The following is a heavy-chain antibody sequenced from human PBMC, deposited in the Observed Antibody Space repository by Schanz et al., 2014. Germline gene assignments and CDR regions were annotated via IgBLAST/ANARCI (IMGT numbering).Heavy chain of an antibody. Sequence: QVQLVESGGGLVKPGGSLRLSCAASGFIFNDYYMNWIRQVPGKGLEWLSYISRDGTTSYYADSVKGRFTISRDNAKNSLYLEMNSLRAEDTAVYYCVPMSIAAHWGQGTLVTVSS. CDR1: GFIFNDYY. CDR2: ISRDGTTS. V-gene: IGHV3-11*04. D-gene: IGHD6-6*01. CDR3: VPMSIAAH. J-gene: IGHJ4*02.